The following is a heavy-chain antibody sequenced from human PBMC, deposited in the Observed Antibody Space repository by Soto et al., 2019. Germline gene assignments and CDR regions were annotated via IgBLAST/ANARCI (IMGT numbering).Heavy chain of an antibody. V-gene: IGHV3-23*01. J-gene: IGHJ4*02. CDR3: AKVFSPEGGNYFDH. CDR1: GFTFSNFA. Sequence: AGSLRLSCAVSGFTFSNFAMNWVRQAPGKGLEWVSAISNSFSDGNTHYADSVKGRFTISRDNDKNTVFLEIDSLRAEDTAVYYCAKVFSPEGGNYFDHWGPGTLVTVSS. CDR2: ISNSFSDGNT.